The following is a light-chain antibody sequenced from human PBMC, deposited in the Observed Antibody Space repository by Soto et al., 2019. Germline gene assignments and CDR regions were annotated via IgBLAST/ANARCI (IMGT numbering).Light chain of an antibody. CDR3: SSYTSSSTLDVV. V-gene: IGLV2-14*01. CDR1: SSDVGGYNY. Sequence: QSVLTQPASVSGSPGQSITISCTGTSSDVGGYNYVSWYQQHPGKAPKLMIYAVSKRPSGVSNRFSGSTSGNTASLTISGLQAEDEADYYCSSYTSSSTLDVVFGGGTKLTVL. J-gene: IGLJ2*01. CDR2: AVS.